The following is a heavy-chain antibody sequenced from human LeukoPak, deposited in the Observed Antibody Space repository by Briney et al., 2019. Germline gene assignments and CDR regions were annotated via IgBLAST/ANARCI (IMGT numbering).Heavy chain of an antibody. V-gene: IGHV5-51*01. D-gene: IGHD2-2*01. Sequence: PGESLKISCRGSGYTFTTYWIGWVRQMPGKGLEWMGIIYPGDSDTRYSPSFQGQVTMSADKSINTAYQQWSSLKASDTAMYYCARRRGCSSSSCPPDYWGQGTLVTVSS. J-gene: IGHJ4*02. CDR3: ARRRGCSSSSCPPDY. CDR2: IYPGDSDT. CDR1: GYTFTTYW.